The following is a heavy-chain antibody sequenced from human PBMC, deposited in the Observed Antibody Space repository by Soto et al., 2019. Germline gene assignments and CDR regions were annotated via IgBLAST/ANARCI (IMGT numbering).Heavy chain of an antibody. J-gene: IGHJ4*02. D-gene: IGHD6-19*01. V-gene: IGHV4-4*02. CDR3: ARAPLYSSGWPDY. CDR1: GGSISSSNW. CDR2: IYHSGST. Sequence: SETLSLTCAVSGGSISSSNWWSWVRQPPGKGLEWIGEIYHSGSTNYNPSLKSRVTISVDKSKNQFSLKLSSVTAADTAVYYCARAPLYSSGWPDYWGQGTLVTVSS.